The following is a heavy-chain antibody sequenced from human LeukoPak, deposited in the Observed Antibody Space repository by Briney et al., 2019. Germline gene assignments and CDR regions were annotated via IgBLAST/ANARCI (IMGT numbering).Heavy chain of an antibody. CDR2: IIPIFGTT. J-gene: IGHJ4*02. D-gene: IGHD3-10*01. Sequence: SVKVSCKTSGGTFSNYAVSWVRQAPGQGLEWMGEIIPIFGTTNYAQKFQGRVTITADESTSTAYLDLSSLRSEDTAVYYCARDAHYGSGSSFDYWGQGTLVTVSS. V-gene: IGHV1-69*01. CDR3: ARDAHYGSGSSFDY. CDR1: GGTFSNYA.